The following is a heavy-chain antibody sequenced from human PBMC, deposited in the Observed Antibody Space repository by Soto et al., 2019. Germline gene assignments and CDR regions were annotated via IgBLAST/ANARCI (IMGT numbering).Heavy chain of an antibody. J-gene: IGHJ4*02. CDR1: GFPFISYS. D-gene: IGHD6-19*01. V-gene: IGHV3-21*01. CDR2: ISSSSSYI. CDR3: ARSWYGYSSGWYGFDY. Sequence: EVQLVESGGGLVKPGGSLRLSCAASGFPFISYSMNGVGQAPGKGREWASSISSSSSYIYYADSVKGRFTISRDNAKNSLYLQMNSLRAEDTAVYYCARSWYGYSSGWYGFDYCGQGTLVTVSS.